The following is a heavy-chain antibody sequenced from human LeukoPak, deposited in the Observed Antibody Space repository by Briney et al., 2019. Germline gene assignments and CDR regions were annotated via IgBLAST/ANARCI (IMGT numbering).Heavy chain of an antibody. CDR3: ARYQTPIAAAGSRYDFDI. D-gene: IGHD6-13*01. J-gene: IGHJ3*02. CDR2: IYYSGST. V-gene: IGHV4-59*01. Sequence: SETLSLTCTVSGGSISSYYWSWIRQPPGKGLEWIGYIYYSGSTNYNPSLKSRVTMLVDTSKNQFSLKLSSVTAADTAVYYCARYQTPIAAAGSRYDFDIWGQGTMVTVSS. CDR1: GGSISSYY.